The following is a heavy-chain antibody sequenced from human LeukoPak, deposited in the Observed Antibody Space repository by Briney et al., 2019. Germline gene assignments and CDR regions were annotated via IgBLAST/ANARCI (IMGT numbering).Heavy chain of an antibody. CDR2: INWNGRIT. D-gene: IGHD5-18*01. CDR3: ARGSVQLWLRDTYYYMDV. Sequence: GGSLRLSCAASGFTFDDYAMNWVRQVPGRGLEWVSGINWNGRITEYADSVKDRFTISRQNTKNSLYLHMNNLGGEDTALYFCARGSVQLWLRDTYYYMDVWGKGTTVTVSS. V-gene: IGHV3-20*04. J-gene: IGHJ6*03. CDR1: GFTFDDYA.